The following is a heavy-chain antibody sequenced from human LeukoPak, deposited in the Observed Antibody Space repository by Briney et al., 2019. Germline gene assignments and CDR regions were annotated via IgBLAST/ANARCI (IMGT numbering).Heavy chain of an antibody. J-gene: IGHJ4*02. Sequence: PSETLSLTCTVSGGSVSSGSYYWSWIRQHPGKGLEWIGYIYYSGSTYYNPSLKSRVTISVDTSKNQFSLKLSSVTAADAAVYYCARGKLKVVLDYWGQGTLVTVSS. CDR2: IYYSGST. V-gene: IGHV4-31*03. CDR1: GGSVSSGSYY. CDR3: ARGKLKVVLDY. D-gene: IGHD2-15*01.